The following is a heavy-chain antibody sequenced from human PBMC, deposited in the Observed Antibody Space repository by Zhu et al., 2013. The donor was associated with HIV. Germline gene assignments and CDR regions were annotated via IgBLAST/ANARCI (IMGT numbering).Heavy chain of an antibody. Sequence: QVQLQESGPGLVKPSQTLSLTCTVSGGSISSGGYYWSWIRQHPGKGLEWIGYIYYSGTTYYNPSLKSRVTISVDTSKDQFSLKLSSVTAADTAVYYCARLHTAMGGYYFDLWGRGALVTVSS. CDR2: IYYSGTT. V-gene: IGHV4-31*03. CDR1: GGSISSGGYY. CDR3: ARLHTAMGGYYFDL. D-gene: IGHD5-18*01. J-gene: IGHJ2*01.